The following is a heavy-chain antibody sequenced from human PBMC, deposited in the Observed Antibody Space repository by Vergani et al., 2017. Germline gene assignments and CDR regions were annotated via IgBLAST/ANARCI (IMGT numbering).Heavy chain of an antibody. CDR2: ISWNSGSI. CDR1: GFTFDDYA. D-gene: IGHD6-13*01. Sequence: EVQLVESGGGLVKPGGSLRLSCAASGFTFDDYAMHWVRQAPGKGLEWVSGISWNSGSIGYADSVKGRFTISRDNAKNSLYLQMNSLRAEDTAVYYCARAPYSSSWYDWAYYYYGMDVWGQGTTVTVSS. CDR3: ARAPYSSSWYDWAYYYYGMDV. V-gene: IGHV3-9*01. J-gene: IGHJ6*02.